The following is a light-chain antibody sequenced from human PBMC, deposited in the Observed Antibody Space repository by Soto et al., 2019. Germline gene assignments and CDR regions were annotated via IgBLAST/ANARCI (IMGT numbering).Light chain of an antibody. CDR3: CSYAGSSIWV. J-gene: IGLJ3*02. V-gene: IGLV2-23*01. Sequence: QSALTQPASVSGSPGQSITVSCTGTSSDVGSYNLVSWYQQHPGKAPKLMIHEGSKRPSGVSNRFSGSKSGNTASLTISGRQAEDEAYYYCCSYAGSSIWVFGGGTKLTVL. CDR1: SSDVGSYNL. CDR2: EGS.